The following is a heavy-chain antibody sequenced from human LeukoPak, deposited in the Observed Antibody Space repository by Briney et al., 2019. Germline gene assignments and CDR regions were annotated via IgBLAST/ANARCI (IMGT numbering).Heavy chain of an antibody. D-gene: IGHD3-10*01. CDR1: GYSFTSYW. CDR2: IYPGDSDT. Sequence: GESLKISCKGSGYSFTSYWIGWVRQMPGKGLEWMGIIYPGDSDTRYSPSFQGQVTISADKSISTAYLQWSSLKASDTAMYYCARHLLWFGGFERVVLDYWGQGTLVTVSS. V-gene: IGHV5-51*01. CDR3: ARHLLWFGGFERVVLDY. J-gene: IGHJ4*02.